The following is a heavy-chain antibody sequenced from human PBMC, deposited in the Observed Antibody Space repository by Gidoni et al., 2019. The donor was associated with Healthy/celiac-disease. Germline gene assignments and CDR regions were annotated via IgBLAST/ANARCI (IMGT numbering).Heavy chain of an antibody. J-gene: IGHJ6*02. CDR1: GFTFSSYS. D-gene: IGHD4-17*01. Sequence: EVQLVESGGGLVKPGGSLRLSCAASGFTFSSYSMNWVRQAPGKGLEWVSSISSSSSYIYYADSVKGRFTISRDNAKNSLYLQMNSLRAEDTAVYYCARDLRGDYPPPYYYYGMDVWGQGTTVTVSS. CDR2: ISSSSSYI. V-gene: IGHV3-21*01. CDR3: ARDLRGDYPPPYYYYGMDV.